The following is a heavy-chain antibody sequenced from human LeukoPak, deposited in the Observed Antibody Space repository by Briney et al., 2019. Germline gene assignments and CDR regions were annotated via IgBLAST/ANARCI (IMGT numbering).Heavy chain of an antibody. CDR2: ISYDGSNK. Sequence: GRSLRLSCAASGFTFSSYAMHWVRQAPGKGLEWVAVISYDGSNKYYADSVKGRFTISRDNSKNTLYLQMNSLRAEDTAVYYCAKVSSGWYDFPPYYFAYWGQGTLVTVSS. V-gene: IGHV3-30-3*01. CDR1: GFTFSSYA. D-gene: IGHD6-19*01. CDR3: AKVSSGWYDFPPYYFAY. J-gene: IGHJ4*02.